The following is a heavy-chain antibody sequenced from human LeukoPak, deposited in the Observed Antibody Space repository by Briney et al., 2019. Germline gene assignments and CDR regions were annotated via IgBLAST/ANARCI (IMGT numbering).Heavy chain of an antibody. CDR1: GYTFTSYY. D-gene: IGHD2-15*01. CDR3: ARGRYCSGGSCYHFDY. J-gene: IGHJ4*02. V-gene: IGHV1-46*01. CDR2: INPSGGST. Sequence: ASVKVSCKASGYTFTSYYMHWVRQAPRQGLEWMGIINPSGGSTSYAQKFQGRVTMTRDTSTSTVYMELSSLRSEDTAVYYCARGRYCSGGSCYHFDYWGQGTLVTVSS.